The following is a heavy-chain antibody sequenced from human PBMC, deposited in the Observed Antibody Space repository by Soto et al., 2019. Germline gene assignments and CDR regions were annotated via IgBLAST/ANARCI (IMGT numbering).Heavy chain of an antibody. J-gene: IGHJ3*02. Sequence: LCGGSISSGGYYWSWIRPHPGKGLEWIGYIYYSGRTYYNPSLKSRVTISVDTSKNQFSLKLSSVTAADTAVYYCARDGWPYGAAFDIWGQGTMVTVSS. CDR3: ARDGWPYGAAFDI. V-gene: IGHV4-31*02. CDR2: IYYSGRT. D-gene: IGHD4-17*01. CDR1: GGSISSGGYY.